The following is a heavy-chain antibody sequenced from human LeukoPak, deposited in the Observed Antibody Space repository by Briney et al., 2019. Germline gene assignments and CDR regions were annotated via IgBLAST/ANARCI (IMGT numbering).Heavy chain of an antibody. J-gene: IGHJ6*02. CDR2: IYHSGST. CDR1: GASISNYY. V-gene: IGHV4-59*12. CDR3: AGGGLLGEGMDV. D-gene: IGHD3-10*01. Sequence: SETLSLTCTVSGASISNYYWSWVRQPPGKGLEWIGEIYHSGSTNYNPSLKSRVTISVDKSKNQFSLKLSSVTAADTAVYYCAGGGLLGEGMDVWGQGTTVTVSS.